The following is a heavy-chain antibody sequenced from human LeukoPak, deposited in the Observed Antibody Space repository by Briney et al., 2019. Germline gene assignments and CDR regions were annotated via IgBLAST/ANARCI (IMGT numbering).Heavy chain of an antibody. D-gene: IGHD3-22*01. V-gene: IGHV3-7*01. CDR1: GFTFSSYA. J-gene: IGHJ3*02. CDR3: ASSYFDNSLHAYDI. CDR2: IKQDGSEV. Sequence: GGSLRLSCAASGFTFSSYAMHWVRQAPGKGLEWVANIKQDGSEVYYVDSVKGRFTISRDNTKNSLFLHMSSLRAEDTAVYFCASSYFDNSLHAYDIWGQGTMVTVSS.